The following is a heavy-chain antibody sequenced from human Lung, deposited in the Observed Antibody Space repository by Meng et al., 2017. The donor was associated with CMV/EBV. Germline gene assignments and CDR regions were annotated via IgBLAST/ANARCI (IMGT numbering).Heavy chain of an antibody. V-gene: IGHV4-39*07. Sequence: GSLRLSCTVSGGSISSSSYYWGWIRQPPGKGLEWIGSIYYSGSTYYNPSLKSRVTISVDTSKNQFSLKLSSVTAADTAVYYCARSHSSGWPFDYWGQGPLVTVSS. J-gene: IGHJ4*02. CDR3: ARSHSSGWPFDY. CDR1: GGSISSSSYY. CDR2: IYYSGST. D-gene: IGHD6-19*01.